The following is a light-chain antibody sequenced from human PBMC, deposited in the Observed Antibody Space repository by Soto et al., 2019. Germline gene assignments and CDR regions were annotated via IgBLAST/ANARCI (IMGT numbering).Light chain of an antibody. V-gene: IGLV2-14*01. CDR1: SSDVGAYNF. CDR3: SSYTTSAPYV. Sequence: SVLTQPASVSGSPGQSITISCTGTSSDVGAYNFVSWYQHHPGRAPKLIIYEVTIRPSGVSNRFSGSKSGNTASLTISGLQAEDEADYYCSSYTTSAPYVFGSGTKLTVL. CDR2: EVT. J-gene: IGLJ1*01.